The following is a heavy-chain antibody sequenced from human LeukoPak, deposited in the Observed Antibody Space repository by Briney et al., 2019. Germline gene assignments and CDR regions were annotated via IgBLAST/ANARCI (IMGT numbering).Heavy chain of an antibody. CDR1: GGSISSSSYY. D-gene: IGHD3-22*01. J-gene: IGHJ3*02. V-gene: IGHV4-39*07. Sequence: SETLSLTCTVSGGSISSSSYYWGWIRQPPGKGLEWIGSIYYSGSTYYNPSLKSRVTISVDTSKNQFSLKLTSVTAADTAVYYCARGPYKYDGSGAFDIWGQGTMVTVSS. CDR2: IYYSGST. CDR3: ARGPYKYDGSGAFDI.